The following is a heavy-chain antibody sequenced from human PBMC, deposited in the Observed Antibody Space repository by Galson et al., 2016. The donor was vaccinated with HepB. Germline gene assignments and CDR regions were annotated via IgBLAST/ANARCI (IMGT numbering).Heavy chain of an antibody. J-gene: IGHJ4*02. V-gene: IGHV3-23*01. Sequence: SLRLSCAASGFTFSDYAMNWVRQAPGKGLEWVSVISGSGGATYYADSVKGRFTISRDNSKNTLYLQMNSLRAEDTAIYYCTKDRFSNGSRSFDYWGQGTLITVSS. CDR3: TKDRFSNGSRSFDY. CDR1: GFTFSDYA. CDR2: ISGSGGAT. D-gene: IGHD2-8*01.